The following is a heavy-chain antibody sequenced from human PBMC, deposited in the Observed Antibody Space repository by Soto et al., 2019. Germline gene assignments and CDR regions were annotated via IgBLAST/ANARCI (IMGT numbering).Heavy chain of an antibody. CDR1: GGSFSGYY. V-gene: IGHV4-34*01. CDR3: ARGPGGYYNPIHFDY. D-gene: IGHD3-10*01. Sequence: PSETLSLTCAVYGGSFSGYYWSWIRQPPGKGLEWIGEINHSGSTNYNPSLKSRVTISVDTSKNQFSLKLSSVTAADTAVYYCARGPGGYYNPIHFDYWGQGTLVTVSS. J-gene: IGHJ4*02. CDR2: INHSGST.